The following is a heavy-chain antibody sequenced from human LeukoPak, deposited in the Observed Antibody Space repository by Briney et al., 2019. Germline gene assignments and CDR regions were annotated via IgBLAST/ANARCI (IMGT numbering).Heavy chain of an antibody. D-gene: IGHD3-22*01. CDR2: IIPILGIA. Sequence: GSSVNVSCKASGGTFSNYTISWVRQAAGQGLEWMGRIIPILGIANYAQKFQSRVTITADKSTSTAYMELSSLRSEDTAVYYCARSLDYYDSSGSQGQIDYWGQGTLVTVSS. J-gene: IGHJ4*02. V-gene: IGHV1-69*02. CDR3: ARSLDYYDSSGSQGQIDY. CDR1: GGTFSNYT.